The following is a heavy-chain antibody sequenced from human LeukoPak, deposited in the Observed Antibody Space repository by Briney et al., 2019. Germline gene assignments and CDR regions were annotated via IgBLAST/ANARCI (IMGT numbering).Heavy chain of an antibody. CDR1: GGSISSYY. J-gene: IGHJ4*02. Sequence: PSETLSLTCTVSGGSISSYYWSWIRQPTGKGLEWIGRIYTGGSTNYNPSLKSRVTMSVDTSKNQFSLKLSSVTAADTAVYYCARGQWLPVFDFWGQGTLVTVSS. CDR2: IYTGGST. CDR3: ARGQWLPVFDF. V-gene: IGHV4-4*07. D-gene: IGHD3-22*01.